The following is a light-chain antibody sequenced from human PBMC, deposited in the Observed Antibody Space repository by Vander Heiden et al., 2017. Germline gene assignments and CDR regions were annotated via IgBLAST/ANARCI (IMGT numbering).Light chain of an antibody. CDR2: DAS. CDR3: QQRSNWPLP. CDR1: QSVSSY. Sequence: EIVLTQSPATLSLSPGDRATLSCRASQSVSSYLAWYQQKPGQAPRLLIYDASNRATGIPARFSGSGSGTDFTLTISSLEPEDFAVYYCQQRSNWPLPFGPWTKVEIK. V-gene: IGKV3-11*01. J-gene: IGKJ1*01.